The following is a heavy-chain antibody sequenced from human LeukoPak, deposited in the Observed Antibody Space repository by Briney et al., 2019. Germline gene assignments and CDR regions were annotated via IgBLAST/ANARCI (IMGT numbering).Heavy chain of an antibody. V-gene: IGHV4-30-2*01. CDR2: IYHSGST. J-gene: IGHJ4*02. Sequence: SQTLSLTCTVSGGSLSSGGYYWSWIRQPPGKGLEWIGYIYHSGSTYYNPSLKSRVTISVDRSKNQFSLKLSSVTAADTAVYYCARDGGYSGYDYAFDYWGQGTLVTVSS. D-gene: IGHD5-12*01. CDR3: ARDGGYSGYDYAFDY. CDR1: GGSLSSGGYY.